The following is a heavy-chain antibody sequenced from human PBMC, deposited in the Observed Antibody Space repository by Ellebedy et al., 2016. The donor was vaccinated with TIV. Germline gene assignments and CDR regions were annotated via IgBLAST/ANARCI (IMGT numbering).Heavy chain of an antibody. CDR1: GGSISSYY. Sequence: MPSETLSLTCTVPGGSISSYYWSWIRQPPGKGLEWIGYIYYIGTTNYNPSLKTRVTISVDTSKNQLSLKLSPVTTADTAVYYRVSDVPAAYWGQGTLVAVSS. V-gene: IGHV4-59*01. J-gene: IGHJ4*02. CDR2: IYYIGTT. CDR3: VSDVPAAY. D-gene: IGHD6-25*01.